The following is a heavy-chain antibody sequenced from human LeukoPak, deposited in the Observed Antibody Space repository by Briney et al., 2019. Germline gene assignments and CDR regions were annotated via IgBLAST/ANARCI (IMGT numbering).Heavy chain of an antibody. Sequence: SETLSLTCAIYGGSFGGYSWAWIRQPPGEGLEWIGEVSHTGSTNYNPSLKSRVTMSADTSKSQFSLNLSSVTAADTAVYSCARVRAPFSTGYYHYWGQGTLVTVSS. CDR2: VSHTGST. CDR1: GGSFGGYS. CDR3: ARVRAPFSTGYYHY. D-gene: IGHD3-9*01. V-gene: IGHV4-34*01. J-gene: IGHJ4*02.